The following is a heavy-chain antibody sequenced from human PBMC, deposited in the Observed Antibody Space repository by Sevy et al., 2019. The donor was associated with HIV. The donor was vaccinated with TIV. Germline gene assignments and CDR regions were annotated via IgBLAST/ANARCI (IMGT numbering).Heavy chain of an antibody. CDR3: AGEAGSTHYGLIDY. V-gene: IGHV1-2*05. Sequence: ASVKVSCKASGYTFIDNFLHWVRQAPGQGLEWMGRMNTKSGGTKYAQNFQGRVTMTRDTSTSTAYMEVSWLRFDDTDVYCCAGEAGSTHYGLIDYWGQGSLVTVSS. CDR2: MNTKSGGT. D-gene: IGHD4-17*01. J-gene: IGHJ4*02. CDR1: GYTFIDNF.